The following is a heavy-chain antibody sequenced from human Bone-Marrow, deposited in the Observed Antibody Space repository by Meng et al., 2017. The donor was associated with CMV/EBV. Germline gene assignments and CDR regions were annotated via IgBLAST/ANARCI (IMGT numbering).Heavy chain of an antibody. J-gene: IGHJ4*02. CDR1: GGSISSSSYY. CDR3: VRVYDSNIYSPYDY. D-gene: IGHD3-22*01. Sequence: SETLSLTCTVSGGSISSSSYYWGWIRQPPRKRLEWIGSIYYSGGTNYNPSLKSRVTISVDTSKNQFSLKLTSVTAADTAVYYCVRVYDSNIYSPYDYWGQGTLVTVSS. CDR2: IYYSGGT. V-gene: IGHV4-61*05.